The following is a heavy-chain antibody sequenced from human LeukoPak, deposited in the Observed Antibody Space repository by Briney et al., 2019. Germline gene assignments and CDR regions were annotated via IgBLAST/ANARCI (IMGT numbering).Heavy chain of an antibody. CDR2: INPSGGSA. CDR3: ARDRAPVAAAGGRSYGVDV. CDR1: GYTFATYY. D-gene: IGHD6-13*01. J-gene: IGHJ6*02. Sequence: ASVKVSCKASGYTFATYYIHWVRQAPGQGLEWMGIINPSGGSATYAQKFQGRVTMTSDTSTSTVYMELGSLRSEDTAVFYCARDRAPVAAAGGRSYGVDVWGQGTTVTVSS. V-gene: IGHV1-46*01.